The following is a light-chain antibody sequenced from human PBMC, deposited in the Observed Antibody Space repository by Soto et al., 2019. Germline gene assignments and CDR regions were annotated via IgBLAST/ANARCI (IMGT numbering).Light chain of an antibody. CDR1: QGIANF. V-gene: IGKV1-9*01. CDR3: QQLNSFPIP. J-gene: IGKJ3*01. Sequence: IQLTQSPSSLSASVGDRVTISCRASQGIANFLVWYQQKPGKAPKLLIYGASTLQSGVPSRFSGSGSGTDFTLTISNLQPEDFATYYCQQLNSFPIPFGPGTKVDIK. CDR2: GAS.